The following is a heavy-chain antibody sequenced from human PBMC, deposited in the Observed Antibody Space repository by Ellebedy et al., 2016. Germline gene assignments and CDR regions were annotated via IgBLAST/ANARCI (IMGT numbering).Heavy chain of an antibody. CDR3: AKDGLRFLEWLDPPNYYYYGMDV. CDR2: ISGSGGST. V-gene: IGHV3-23*01. J-gene: IGHJ6*02. D-gene: IGHD3-3*01. Sequence: GESLKISCAASGFTFSSYAMSWVRQAPGKGLEWVSAISGSGGSTYYADSVKGRFTISRDNSKNTLYLQMNSLRAEDTAVYYCAKDGLRFLEWLDPPNYYYYGMDVWGQGTTVTVSS. CDR1: GFTFSSYA.